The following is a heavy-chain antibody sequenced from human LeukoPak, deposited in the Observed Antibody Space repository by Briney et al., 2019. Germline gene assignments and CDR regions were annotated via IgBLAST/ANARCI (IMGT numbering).Heavy chain of an antibody. Sequence: GGSLRLSCAASGFTFSSYNMNWVRQAPGKGLEWVSSITSSSNYIYYADSVKGRFTISRDNAKNSLYLQMNSLRAEDTAVYYCASLTMVRGVITNDAFDIWGQGTMVTVSS. J-gene: IGHJ3*02. D-gene: IGHD3-10*01. CDR2: ITSSSNYI. CDR3: ASLTMVRGVITNDAFDI. CDR1: GFTFSSYN. V-gene: IGHV3-21*01.